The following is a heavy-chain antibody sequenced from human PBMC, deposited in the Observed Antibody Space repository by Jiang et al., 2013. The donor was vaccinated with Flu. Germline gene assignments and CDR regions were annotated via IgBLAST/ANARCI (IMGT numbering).Heavy chain of an antibody. CDR3: ASALLRFPPGEDYYYGMDV. Sequence: SGAEVKKPGASVKVSCKASGYTFTSYYMHWVRQAPGQGLEWMGIINPSGGSTSYAQKFQGRVTMTRDTSTSTVYMELSSLRSEDTAVYYCASALLRFPPGEDYYYGMDVWGQGTPVTVSS. CDR1: GYTFTSYY. CDR2: INPSGGST. J-gene: IGHJ6*02. V-gene: IGHV1-46*01. D-gene: IGHD3-3*01.